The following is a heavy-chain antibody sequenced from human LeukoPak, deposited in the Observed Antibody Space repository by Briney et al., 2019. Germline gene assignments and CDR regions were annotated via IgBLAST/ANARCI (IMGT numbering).Heavy chain of an antibody. V-gene: IGHV4-30-2*01. J-gene: IGHJ4*02. Sequence: SETLSLTCAVSGGSISSGGYSWSWIRQPPGKGLEWIGYIYHSGSTYYNPSLKSRVTISVDRSKNQFSLKLSSVTAADTAVYYCARVLGSGSQDYWGQGTLVTVSS. CDR1: GGSISSGGYS. CDR2: IYHSGST. CDR3: ARVLGSGSQDY. D-gene: IGHD1-26*01.